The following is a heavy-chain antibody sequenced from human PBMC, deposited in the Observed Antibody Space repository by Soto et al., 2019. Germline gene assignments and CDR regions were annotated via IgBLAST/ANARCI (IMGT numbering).Heavy chain of an antibody. Sequence: QAQLEQSGGEVKKPGSSVKVSCKASRVAFSKFIVTWVRQAPGLGLEWVGGIIPIFGTANYAQKFQGRVTITADESTSTSYTEVTNLRSEDTAVYYCAKVRYSSPMGYYYGRDVWGQGTPGTVSS. V-gene: IGHV1-69*01. J-gene: IGHJ6*02. D-gene: IGHD6-19*01. CDR2: IIPIFGTA. CDR1: RVAFSKFI. CDR3: AKVRYSSPMGYYYGRDV.